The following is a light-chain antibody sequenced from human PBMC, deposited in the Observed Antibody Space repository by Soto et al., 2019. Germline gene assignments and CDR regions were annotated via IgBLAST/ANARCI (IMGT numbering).Light chain of an antibody. V-gene: IGKV3-20*01. CDR2: GAS. CDR1: QSVSSSY. Sequence: EIVLTQSPGTLSLSPGERATLSCRASQSVSSSYLAWYQQKPGQAPRLLIYGASSRATGIPDRFSGSGSGTDFDLTISRLEPEDFAVYYCQQYGSSFFTFGGGTKVQIK. J-gene: IGKJ4*01. CDR3: QQYGSSFFT.